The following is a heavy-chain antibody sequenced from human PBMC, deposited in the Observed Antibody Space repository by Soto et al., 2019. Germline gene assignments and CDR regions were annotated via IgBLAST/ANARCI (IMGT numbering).Heavy chain of an antibody. CDR1: GFTFGVYW. CDR3: ARDSGYGSATSVNHYLDY. V-gene: IGHV3-7*01. J-gene: IGHJ4*01. Sequence: EVQLEESGGGLVQPGGSLRLSCAASGFTFGVYWMSWVRQAPGKGLEWLGTIKWDASEKKYVDSVKGRFTISRDNAKNSLYLQMDSLRAEDTAAYYCARDSGYGSATSVNHYLDYWGHGTLVTVSS. CDR2: IKWDASEK. D-gene: IGHD3-10*01.